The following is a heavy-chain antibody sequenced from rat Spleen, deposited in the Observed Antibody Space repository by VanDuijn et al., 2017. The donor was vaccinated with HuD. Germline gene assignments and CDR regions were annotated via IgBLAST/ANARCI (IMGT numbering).Heavy chain of an antibody. J-gene: IGHJ3*01. CDR1: GFSPTSYN. CDR3: VRDNYGYDY. Sequence: QVQLKESGPGLVQPSGTLSLTCTVSGFSPTSYNVHWVRQPPGKGLEWMGIIWTGGGTAYDSLLKSRLSINRDIPKSQIFLKMNSLQTEDTATYYCVRDNYGYDYWGQGTLVTVSS. D-gene: IGHD1-3*01. V-gene: IGHV2-45*01. CDR2: IWTGGGT.